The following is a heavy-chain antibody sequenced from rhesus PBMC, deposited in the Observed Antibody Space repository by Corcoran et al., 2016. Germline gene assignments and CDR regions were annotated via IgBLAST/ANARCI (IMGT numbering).Heavy chain of an antibody. Sequence: EVQLVETGGGLVQPGGSLKLSCAASGFTFSSYGMSWVRQAPGKGLEWVSAFNSGGGSTYYADYVKGRFTISRDNSKNTLSLQRNSLRAEDTAVYYCAKSWAYSSGWYCFDYWGQGVLVTVSS. J-gene: IGHJ4*01. V-gene: IGHV3S5*01. CDR2: FNSGGGST. CDR3: AKSWAYSSGWYCFDY. D-gene: IGHD6-31*01. CDR1: GFTFSSYG.